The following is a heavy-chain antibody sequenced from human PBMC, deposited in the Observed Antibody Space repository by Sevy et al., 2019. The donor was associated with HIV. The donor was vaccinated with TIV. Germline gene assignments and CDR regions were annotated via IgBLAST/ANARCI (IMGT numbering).Heavy chain of an antibody. D-gene: IGHD3-10*01. CDR3: ARDHYYGSGSYYKSLYYGMDV. V-gene: IGHV1-69*13. CDR2: IIPIFGTA. J-gene: IGHJ6*02. Sequence: ASVKVSCKASGGTFSSYAISWVRQAPGQGLEWMGGIIPIFGTANYARKFQGRVTITADESTSTAYMGLSSLRSEDTAVYYCARDHYYGSGSYYKSLYYGMDVWGQGTTVTVSS. CDR1: GGTFSSYA.